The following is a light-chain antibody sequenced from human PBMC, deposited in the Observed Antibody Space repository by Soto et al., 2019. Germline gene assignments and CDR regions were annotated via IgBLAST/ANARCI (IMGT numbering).Light chain of an antibody. CDR1: NIGSKF. V-gene: IGLV3-21*04. CDR2: YES. Sequence: SYELTQPPSVSVAPGKTARITCGGNNIGSKFVHWYQQKPGQAPVMVIYYESDRPSGIPERFSGSNSGNTATLTISRVEAGDEADCYCQVWDRSGDHVVFGGGTKLTVL. J-gene: IGLJ2*01. CDR3: QVWDRSGDHVV.